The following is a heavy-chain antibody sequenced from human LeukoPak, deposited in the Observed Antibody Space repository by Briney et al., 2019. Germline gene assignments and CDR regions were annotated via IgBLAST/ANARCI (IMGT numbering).Heavy chain of an antibody. CDR2: INHSGST. Sequence: SETLSLTCAVYGGSFSGYYWSWIRQPPGKGLEWIGEINHSGSTNYNPSLKSRVIISVDTSKNQFSLKLSSVTAADTAVYYCARETPYGIWYFDLWGRGTLVTVSS. D-gene: IGHD1-14*01. V-gene: IGHV4-34*01. J-gene: IGHJ2*01. CDR1: GGSFSGYY. CDR3: ARETPYGIWYFDL.